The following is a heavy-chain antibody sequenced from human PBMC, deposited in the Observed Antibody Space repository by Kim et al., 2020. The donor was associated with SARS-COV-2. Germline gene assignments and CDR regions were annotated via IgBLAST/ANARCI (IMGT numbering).Heavy chain of an antibody. CDR2: ISYDGSNK. CDR1: GFTFSSYA. D-gene: IGHD3-9*01. J-gene: IGHJ4*02. Sequence: GGSLRLSCAASGFTFSSYAMHWVRQAPGKGLEWVAVISYDGSNKYYADSVKGRFTISRDNSKNTLYLQMNSLRAEDTAVYYCARGAYDILTGYLDYWGQGTLVTVSS. CDR3: ARGAYDILTGYLDY. V-gene: IGHV3-30*04.